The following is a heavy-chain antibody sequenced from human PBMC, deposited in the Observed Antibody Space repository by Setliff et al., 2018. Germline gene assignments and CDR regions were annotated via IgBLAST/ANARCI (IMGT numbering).Heavy chain of an antibody. D-gene: IGHD1-1*01. J-gene: IGHJ3*02. CDR3: ARGGGRFRQLGAPEVHTFDI. CDR2: ISYSGTP. V-gene: IGHV4-39*01. Sequence: ETLSLTCTVSDDSFTSSRYYWGWIRQAPGSGLEWIGSISYSGTPYYNASVESRVTISVDTSKKQYSLNLSSVTAADTAVYYCARGGGRFRQLGAPEVHTFDIWGQGTMVTVSS. CDR1: DDSFTSSRYY.